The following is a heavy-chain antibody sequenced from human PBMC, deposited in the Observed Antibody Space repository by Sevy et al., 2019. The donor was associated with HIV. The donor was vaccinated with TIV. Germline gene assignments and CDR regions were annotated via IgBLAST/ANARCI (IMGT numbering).Heavy chain of an antibody. D-gene: IGHD3-3*01. CDR1: GFTFGTYA. CDR2: ISDRGRST. J-gene: IGHJ6*02. Sequence: EGSLRLSCAGSGFTFGTYAMTWVRQAPGKALQWVSVISDRGRSTYYADSVQGRVTISRDNSKNTMHLHMNSLRVEDKATYYCARRPDFGVIIPMGVLDIWGQGTTVTVSS. CDR3: ARRPDFGVIIPMGVLDI. V-gene: IGHV3-23*01.